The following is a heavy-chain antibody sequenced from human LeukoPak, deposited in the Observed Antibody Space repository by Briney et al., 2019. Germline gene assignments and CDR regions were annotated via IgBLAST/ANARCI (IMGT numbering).Heavy chain of an antibody. CDR3: ALGITSQANFGC. J-gene: IGHJ4*02. D-gene: IGHD3-10*01. V-gene: IGHV4-39*01. CDR2: VFYTGST. Sequence: AETLSLSCTVSGGSISSNSNYWGCIRQPPGKGLVWIGSVFYTGSTYYNPYSKSRLPIALATSQHQFSLSLSAVTAADTAMYYCALGITSQANFGCWGQGTLVTVSS. CDR1: GGSISSNSNY.